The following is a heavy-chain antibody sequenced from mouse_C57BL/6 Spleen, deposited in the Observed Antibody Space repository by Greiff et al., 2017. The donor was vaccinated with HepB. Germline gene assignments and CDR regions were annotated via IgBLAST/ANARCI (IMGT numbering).Heavy chain of an antibody. CDR1: GYTFTDYN. V-gene: IGHV1-18*01. Sequence: EVQLQQSGPELVKPGASVKIPCKASGYTFTDYNMDWVKQSHGKSLEWIGDINPNNGGTIYNQKFKGKATLTVDKSSSTAYMELRSLTSEDTAVYYCARRTGYVAMDYWGQGTSVTVSS. D-gene: IGHD3-2*02. CDR3: ARRTGYVAMDY. CDR2: INPNNGGT. J-gene: IGHJ4*01.